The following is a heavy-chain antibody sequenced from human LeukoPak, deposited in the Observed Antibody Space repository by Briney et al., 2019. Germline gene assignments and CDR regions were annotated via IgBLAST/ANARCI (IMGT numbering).Heavy chain of an antibody. J-gene: IGHJ4*02. D-gene: IGHD1-26*01. CDR3: ASLVSTGNGKDY. CDR1: GFTVSNNY. Sequence: GGSLRLSCAASGFTVSNNYMSWVRQAPGKGLEWVALIYSGGSTYYADFVKGRFTISRDNAKNTLYLQMNSLRAEDTAVYYCASLVSTGNGKDYWGQGTLVTVSS. V-gene: IGHV3-66*01. CDR2: IYSGGST.